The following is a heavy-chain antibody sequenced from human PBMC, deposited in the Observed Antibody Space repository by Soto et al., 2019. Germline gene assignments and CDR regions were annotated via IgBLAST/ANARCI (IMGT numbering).Heavy chain of an antibody. J-gene: IGHJ6*02. CDR1: GFTFSSYA. CDR3: ARVPVLRFLEWLSDYYYYGMDV. CDR2: ISYDGSNK. Sequence: PGGSLRLSCAASGFTFSSYAMHWVRQAPGKGLEWVAVISYDGSNKYYADSVKGRFTISRDNSKNTLYLQMNSLRAEDTAVYYCARVPVLRFLEWLSDYYYYGMDVWGQGTTVTVSS. D-gene: IGHD3-3*01. V-gene: IGHV3-30-3*01.